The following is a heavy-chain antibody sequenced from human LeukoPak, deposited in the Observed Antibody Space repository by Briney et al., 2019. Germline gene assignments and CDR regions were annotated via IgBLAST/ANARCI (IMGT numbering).Heavy chain of an antibody. CDR3: ARSASRVGYYDFWSGSFYYYYMDV. CDR2: IIPIFGTA. Sequence: GASVKVSCKASGGTFSSYAISWVRQAPGQGLEWMGGIIPIFGTANYAQKFQGRVTITADESTSTAYMELSSLRSEDTAVYYCARSASRVGYYDFWSGSFYYYYMDVWGKGTTVTVSS. J-gene: IGHJ6*03. CDR1: GGTFSSYA. D-gene: IGHD3-3*01. V-gene: IGHV1-69*01.